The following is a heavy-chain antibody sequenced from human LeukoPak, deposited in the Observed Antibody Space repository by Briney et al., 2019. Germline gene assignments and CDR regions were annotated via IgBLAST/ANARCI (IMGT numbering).Heavy chain of an antibody. CDR1: GFTFSSYA. J-gene: IGHJ4*02. CDR2: ISYDGSNK. D-gene: IGHD3-10*01. CDR3: ARAEVLWFGELLSSPFDY. V-gene: IGHV3-30*04. Sequence: GGSLRLSCAASGFTFSSYAMHWVRQAPGKGLEWVAVISYDGSNKYYADSVKGRFTISRDNSKNTLYLQMDSLRAEDTAVYYCARAEVLWFGELLSSPFDYWGQGTLVTVSS.